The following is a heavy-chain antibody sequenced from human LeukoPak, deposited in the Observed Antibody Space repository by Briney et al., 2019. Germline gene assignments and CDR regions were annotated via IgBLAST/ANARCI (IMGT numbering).Heavy chain of an antibody. Sequence: GGSLRLSCAASGFTFDDYAMHWVRQAPGKGLEWVSAISGSGGSTYYADSVKGRFTISRDNSKNTLYLQMNSLRAEDTAVYYCAKARKQWLVGGTAFDYWGQGTLVTVSS. D-gene: IGHD6-19*01. J-gene: IGHJ4*02. CDR1: GFTFDDYA. V-gene: IGHV3-23*01. CDR3: AKARKQWLVGGTAFDY. CDR2: ISGSGGST.